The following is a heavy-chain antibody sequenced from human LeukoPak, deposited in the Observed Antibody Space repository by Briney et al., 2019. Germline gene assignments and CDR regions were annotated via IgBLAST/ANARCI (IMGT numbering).Heavy chain of an antibody. CDR3: ARARDLDY. CDR1: GFTVSSNY. Sequence: GGSLRLSCAVSGFTVSSNYMNWVRQAPGKGLEWVSVIYTGGSTYYADSVKGRFTISRDTSKNTLYLQMNSLRVEDTALYYCARARDLDYWGQGTLVTVSS. V-gene: IGHV3-66*01. CDR2: IYTGGST. J-gene: IGHJ4*02.